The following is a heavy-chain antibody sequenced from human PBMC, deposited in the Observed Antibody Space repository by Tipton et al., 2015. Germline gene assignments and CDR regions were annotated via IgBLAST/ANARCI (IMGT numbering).Heavy chain of an antibody. J-gene: IGHJ4*02. CDR2: IYHSGST. V-gene: IGHV4-59*01. D-gene: IGHD6-6*01. CDR3: ARSQTLVPISPFGY. CDR1: GDSISSYY. Sequence: LRLSCTVSGDSISSYYWSWIRQPPGKGLEWIGYIYHSGSTSSNPSLKSRVTISIDTSKNQFSLELTSVAAADTAIYYCARSQTLVPISPFGYWGQGTLVTVSS.